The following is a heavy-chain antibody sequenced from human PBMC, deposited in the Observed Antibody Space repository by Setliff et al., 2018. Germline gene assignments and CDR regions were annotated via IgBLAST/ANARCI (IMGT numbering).Heavy chain of an antibody. V-gene: IGHV4-61*09. D-gene: IGHD3-22*01. J-gene: IGHJ5*02. Sequence: SETLSLTCTVSGASISSGSYYWSWIRQPAGKGLEWIGHIHSSGSANYNSSLESRLTMSLDPSKKQFSLKLRSVTAADTAVYYCARAHTWSLPNDNSGYPGWFDPWGQGTLVTVSS. CDR2: IHSSGSA. CDR1: GASISSGSYY. CDR3: ARAHTWSLPNDNSGYPGWFDP.